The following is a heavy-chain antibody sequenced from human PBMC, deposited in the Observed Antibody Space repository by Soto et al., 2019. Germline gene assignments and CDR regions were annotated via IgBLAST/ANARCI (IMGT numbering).Heavy chain of an antibody. CDR1: GGTFSSYA. CDR2: IIPIFGTA. V-gene: IGHV1-69*01. Sequence: QVQLVQSGAEVKKPGSSVKVSCKASGGTFSSYAISCVRQAPGQGLEWMGGIIPIFGTANYAQKFQGRVTITADESTSTAYMELSSLRSEDTAVYYCARGVVVVPAAFYGMDVWGQGTTVTVSS. CDR3: ARGVVVVPAAFYGMDV. D-gene: IGHD2-2*01. J-gene: IGHJ6*02.